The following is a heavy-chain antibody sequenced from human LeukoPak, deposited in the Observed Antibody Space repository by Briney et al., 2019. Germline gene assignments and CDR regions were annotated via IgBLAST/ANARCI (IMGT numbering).Heavy chain of an antibody. V-gene: IGHV3-66*01. D-gene: IGHD2-8*01. Sequence: PGGSLRLSCAASGFSVSRTYMNWVRQAPGKGLEWVSVMYIGGSTYYADSVRGRFTTSRDNSKNTLHLQMDSLRAEDTAVYYCAKDSDVYGIESPDALHIWGQGTMVTVSS. J-gene: IGHJ3*02. CDR1: GFSVSRTY. CDR3: AKDSDVYGIESPDALHI. CDR2: MYIGGST.